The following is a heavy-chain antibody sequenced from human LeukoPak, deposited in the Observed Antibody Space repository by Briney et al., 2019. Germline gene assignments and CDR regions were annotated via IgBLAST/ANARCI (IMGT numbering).Heavy chain of an antibody. CDR1: GGSIGGYY. D-gene: IGHD5-12*01. V-gene: IGHV4-4*07. CDR2: IYISGST. CDR3: ARAQSGYETSFDF. Sequence: SETLSLTCIVSGGSIGGYYWSWLRQSAGKGLEWIGRIYISGSTDYNPSLKSRVTMSVDTSKNQFSLKLSSVTAADTAIYYCARAQSGYETSFDFWGQGTLVTVSS. J-gene: IGHJ4*02.